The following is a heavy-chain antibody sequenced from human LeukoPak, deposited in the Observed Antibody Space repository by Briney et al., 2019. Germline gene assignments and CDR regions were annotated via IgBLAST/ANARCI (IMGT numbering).Heavy chain of an antibody. D-gene: IGHD2-21*02. CDR1: GYTLTELS. CDR2: FDPEDGET. CDR3: ATSLTVVVTAHWYFDL. Sequence: ASVKVSGKVSGYTLTELSMHWVRQAPGKGLEWMGGFDPEDGETIYAQKFQGRVTMTEDTSTDTAYMELSSLRSEDTAVYYCATSLTVVVTAHWYFDLWGRGTLVTVSS. J-gene: IGHJ2*01. V-gene: IGHV1-24*01.